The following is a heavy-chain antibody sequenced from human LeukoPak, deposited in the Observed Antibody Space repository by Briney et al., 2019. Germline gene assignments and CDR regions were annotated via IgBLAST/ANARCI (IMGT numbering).Heavy chain of an antibody. CDR1: GYTFTGYY. CDR2: INPNSGNT. J-gene: IGHJ4*02. Sequence: ASVKVSCKASGYTFTGYYMHWVRQAPGQGLEWMGWINPNSGNTGYAQKFQGRVTITRNTSISTAYMELSSLRSEDTAVYYCARGNKAVAGIDYWGQGTLVTVSS. D-gene: IGHD6-19*01. CDR3: ARGNKAVAGIDY. V-gene: IGHV1-8*03.